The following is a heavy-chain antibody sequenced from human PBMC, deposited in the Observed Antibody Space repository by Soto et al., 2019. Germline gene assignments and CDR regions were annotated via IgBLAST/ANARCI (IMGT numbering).Heavy chain of an antibody. D-gene: IGHD2-2*01. CDR3: AKDVIAGYCSSTSCRLFDY. CDR1: GFTFSSYA. V-gene: IGHV3-23*01. J-gene: IGHJ4*02. CDR2: ISGSGGST. Sequence: GESLKISCAASGFTFSSYAMSWVRQAPGKGLEWVSAISGSGGSTYYADSVKGRFTISRDNSKNTLYLQMNSLRAEDTAVYYCAKDVIAGYCSSTSCRLFDYWGQGTLVTVSS.